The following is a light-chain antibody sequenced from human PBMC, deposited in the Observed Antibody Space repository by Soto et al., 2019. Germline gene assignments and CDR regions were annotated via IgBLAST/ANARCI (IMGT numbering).Light chain of an antibody. V-gene: IGLV2-14*01. CDR2: DVS. CDR1: SSDVGGYNY. Sequence: QSALTQPASVSGSPGQSITISCTGTSSDVGGYNYVSWYQQYPGKAPKLMIYDVSNRPSGVSNRFSGSKSGNTASLTISGFQAEDEADYYCSSYTSSGAVVFGGGTKVTVL. J-gene: IGLJ3*02. CDR3: SSYTSSGAVV.